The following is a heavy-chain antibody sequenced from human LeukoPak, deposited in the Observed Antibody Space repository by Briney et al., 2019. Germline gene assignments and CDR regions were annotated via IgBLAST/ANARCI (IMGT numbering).Heavy chain of an antibody. CDR2: LKQDGSDR. CDR3: VRYCTIGVCSRRNFDY. V-gene: IGHV3-7*01. Sequence: ETLSLTCTVSGGSISSYYWSWIRQPPGKGLEWVASLKQDGSDRYYVDSVKGRFTIARDDAKNSLYLQMNSLRAEDTAVYYCVRYCTIGVCSRRNFDYWGQGTLVTVSS. CDR1: GGSISSYY. D-gene: IGHD2-8*01. J-gene: IGHJ4*02.